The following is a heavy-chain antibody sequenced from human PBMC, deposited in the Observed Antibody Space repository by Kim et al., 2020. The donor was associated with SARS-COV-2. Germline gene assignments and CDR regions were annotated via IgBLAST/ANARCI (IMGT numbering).Heavy chain of an antibody. J-gene: IGHJ1*01. V-gene: IGHV4-31*03. CDR2: IYYSGST. CDR1: GGSISSGGYY. Sequence: SETLSLTCTVSGGSISSGGYYWSWIRQHPGNGLEWIGYIYYSGSTYYNPSLKSRVTISVDTSKNQFSLKLSSVTAADTAVYYCARGPWGPAPYFQHWGQGTLVTVSS. CDR3: ARGPWGPAPYFQH. D-gene: IGHD7-27*01.